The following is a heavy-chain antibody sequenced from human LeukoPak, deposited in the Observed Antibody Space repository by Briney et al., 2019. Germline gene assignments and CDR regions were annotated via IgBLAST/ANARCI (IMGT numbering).Heavy chain of an antibody. CDR3: AREAEAFDI. CDR1: GFTFSSYG. J-gene: IGHJ3*02. V-gene: IGHV3-30*19. Sequence: PGGSLRLSCAASGFTFSSYGMHWVRQAPGKGLEWVAVISYGGSIEYYADSVKGRFTISRDNSKNTLYLQMNSLRPEDTAVYYCAREAEAFDIWGQGTMVTVSS. CDR2: ISYGGSIE.